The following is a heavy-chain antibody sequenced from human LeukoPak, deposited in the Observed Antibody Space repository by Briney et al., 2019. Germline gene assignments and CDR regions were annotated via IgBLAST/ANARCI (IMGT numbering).Heavy chain of an antibody. V-gene: IGHV1-18*01. J-gene: IGHJ5*02. CDR3: ARDSSKYDYVYLDP. CDR2: ISAYNGNT. Sequence: ASVKVSCKASGYTFTSYGISWVRQAPGQGLEWMGWISAYNGNTNYAQKLQGRVTMTTDTSTSTAYTELRSLRSDDTAVYYCARDSSKYDYVYLDPWGQGTLVTVSS. D-gene: IGHD3-16*01. CDR1: GYTFTSYG.